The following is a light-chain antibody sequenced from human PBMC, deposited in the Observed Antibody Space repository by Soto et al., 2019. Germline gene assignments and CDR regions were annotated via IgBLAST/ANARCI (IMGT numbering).Light chain of an antibody. CDR2: AAS. CDR3: QKYNSAPHT. CDR1: QGISNY. J-gene: IGKJ2*01. V-gene: IGKV1-27*01. Sequence: DIQMPQSPSSLSASVGERVNITCRASQGISNYLAWYQQKPGKVPKLLIYAASTLQSGVPSRFSGSGSGTDFTLTISSLQPEDVATYYCQKYNSAPHTFGQGTKLEIK.